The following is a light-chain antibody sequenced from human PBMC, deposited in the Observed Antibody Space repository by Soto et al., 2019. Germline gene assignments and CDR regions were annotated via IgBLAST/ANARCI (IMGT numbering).Light chain of an antibody. V-gene: IGLV2-14*01. J-gene: IGLJ1*01. CDR2: QVT. CDR3: SSYTSSTSLSV. Sequence: QSVLTQPASVSGSPGQSITISCTGTSSDVGGYNSVSWYQQHPGKAPKLIIFQVTNRPSGVSNRFSGSKSGNTASLTISGLQAEDEADYYCSSYTSSTSLSVFGFGTKVTVL. CDR1: SSDVGGYNS.